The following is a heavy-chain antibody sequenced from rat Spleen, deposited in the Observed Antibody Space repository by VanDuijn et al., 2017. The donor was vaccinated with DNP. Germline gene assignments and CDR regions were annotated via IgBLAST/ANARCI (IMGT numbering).Heavy chain of an antibody. CDR3: TRRGTEDIVGVPFAY. CDR1: EFTFSRSD. Sequence: EVRLVESGGGLVQPGRSLKLSCAASEFTFSRSDVAWVRQAPTRGLEWVASISPSGANIYYRDSVKGRFTISRDNAKSSLYLQMNSLKSEDTATYYCTRRGTEDIVGVPFAYWGQGVMVTVSS. CDR2: ISPSGANI. J-gene: IGHJ2*01. D-gene: IGHD1-11*01. V-gene: IGHV5-25*01.